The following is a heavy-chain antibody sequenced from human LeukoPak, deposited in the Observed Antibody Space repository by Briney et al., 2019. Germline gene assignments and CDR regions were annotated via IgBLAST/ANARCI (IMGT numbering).Heavy chain of an antibody. D-gene: IGHD1-26*01. CDR2: IKQDGSEK. CDR3: ARNPPGIVGAPTHYCYYMDV. J-gene: IGHJ6*03. V-gene: IGHV3-7*01. Sequence: GGSLRLSCAASGFTFSSYWMSWVRHAPGKGLQWVANIKQDGSEKNYVDSVKGRFSISRDNAKNSLYLQMNSLTAEDTAVYYCARNPPGIVGAPTHYCYYMDVWGRGTTVTISS. CDR1: GFTFSSYW.